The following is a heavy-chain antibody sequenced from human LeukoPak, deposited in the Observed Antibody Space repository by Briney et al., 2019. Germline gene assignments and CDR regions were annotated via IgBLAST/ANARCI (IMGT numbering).Heavy chain of an antibody. CDR3: AMETTVKDNNWFDP. D-gene: IGHD4-17*01. V-gene: IGHV5-10-1*01. J-gene: IGHJ5*02. CDR1: GYSFTGYW. Sequence: GESLKISCKGSGYSFTGYWISWVRQMPGKGLEWMGRIDPSDSYTNYSPSFQGHVTISADKSISTAYLQWSSLKASDTAMYYCAMETTVKDNNWFDPWGQGTLVTVSS. CDR2: IDPSDSYT.